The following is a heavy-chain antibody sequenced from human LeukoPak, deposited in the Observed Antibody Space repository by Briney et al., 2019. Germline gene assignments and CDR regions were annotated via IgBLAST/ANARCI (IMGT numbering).Heavy chain of an antibody. J-gene: IGHJ3*02. D-gene: IGHD6-13*01. CDR1: GYTFTGYY. CDR3: AKAAAAGSDAFDI. CDR2: INPNSGGT. Sequence: ASVKVSCKASGYTFTGYYMHWVRQAPGQGLEWMGWINPNSGGTNYAQKFQGRVTMTRDTSISTAYMELSRLSSDDTAVYYCAKAAAAGSDAFDIWGQGTMVTVSS. V-gene: IGHV1-2*02.